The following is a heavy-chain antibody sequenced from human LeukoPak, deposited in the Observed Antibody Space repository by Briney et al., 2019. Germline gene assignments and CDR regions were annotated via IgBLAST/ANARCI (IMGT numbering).Heavy chain of an antibody. CDR1: GFTFSSYG. J-gene: IGHJ4*02. CDR2: ISYDGSNK. CDR3: AKDQTKDYYDSSGYYGFDY. V-gene: IGHV3-30*18. D-gene: IGHD3-22*01. Sequence: GSLRLSCAASGFTFSSYGMHWVRQAPGKGLEWVAVISYDGSNKYYADSVKGRFTISRDNSKNTLYLQMNSLRAEDTAVYYCAKDQTKDYYDSSGYYGFDYWGQGTLVTVSS.